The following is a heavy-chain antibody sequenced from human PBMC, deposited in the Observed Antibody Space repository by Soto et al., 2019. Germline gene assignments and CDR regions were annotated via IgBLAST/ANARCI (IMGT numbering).Heavy chain of an antibody. CDR1: GFTFSSYA. CDR3: AKDPGRDLGYYYMDV. CDR2: ISSSGGST. J-gene: IGHJ6*03. D-gene: IGHD3-10*01. V-gene: IGHV3-23*01. Sequence: GGSLRLSCAASGFTFSSYAMSWVRQAPGKGLEWVSAISSSGGSTYYADSVKGRFTFSRDISKNTLYLQMNSLRAEDTAIYYCAKDPGRDLGYYYMDVWGKGTTVTVSS.